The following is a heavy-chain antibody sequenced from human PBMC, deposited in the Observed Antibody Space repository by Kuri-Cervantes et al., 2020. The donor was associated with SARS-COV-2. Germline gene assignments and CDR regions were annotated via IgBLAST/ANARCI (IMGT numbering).Heavy chain of an antibody. J-gene: IGHJ5*02. CDR2: VKANSGNT. CDR1: ETTFPNYD. CDR3: ARFRVQLERRHPLSWFDP. Sequence: ASVKVSCKTPETTFPNYDINWVRQATGQGLEWMGMVKANSGNTLYAQFFQGRVSMTRDISTSTAYMELRSLRSDDTAVYYCARFRVQLERRHPLSWFDPWGQGTLVTVSS. V-gene: IGHV1-8*01. D-gene: IGHD1-1*01.